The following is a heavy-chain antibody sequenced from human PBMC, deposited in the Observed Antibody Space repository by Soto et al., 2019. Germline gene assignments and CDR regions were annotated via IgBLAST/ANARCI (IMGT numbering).Heavy chain of an antibody. D-gene: IGHD2-2*02. J-gene: IGHJ4*02. Sequence: PGGSLRLSCAASGFTFSSYQMNWVRQAPGKGLEWVAYISRSGTTIYYADSVKGRFTISRDNAKNSLYLQMNSLRAEDTAVYYCARHIPSDYWGQGTLVTVSS. CDR2: ISRSGTTI. V-gene: IGHV3-48*03. CDR3: ARHIPSDY. CDR1: GFTFSSYQ.